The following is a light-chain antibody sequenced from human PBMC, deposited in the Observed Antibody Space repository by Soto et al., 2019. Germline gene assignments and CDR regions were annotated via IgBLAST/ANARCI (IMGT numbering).Light chain of an antibody. J-gene: IGKJ1*01. Sequence: DIQMTQSPSTLSASVGDRVTITCRASQTISIWLAWYQQKPGNAPKLLIYRASSLESGVPSRFGGSGSGTEFTFTISSLQPDDFATYSCQQYDTNSTFGQGTRVEI. CDR2: RAS. CDR1: QTISIW. CDR3: QQYDTNST. V-gene: IGKV1-5*03.